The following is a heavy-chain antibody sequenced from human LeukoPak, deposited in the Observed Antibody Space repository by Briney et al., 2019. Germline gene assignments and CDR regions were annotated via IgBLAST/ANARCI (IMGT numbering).Heavy chain of an antibody. V-gene: IGHV3-23*01. CDR1: GFTFNTYA. CDR3: AKYSRPPSIDY. J-gene: IGHJ4*02. Sequence: GGSLRLSCAASGFTFNTYAMSWVRQAPGKGLEWVSAISGSGGTTYYADSVKGRFTISRDNSKNALYLQMNSLRAEDTAVYYCAKYSRPPSIDYWGQGTLVTVSS. CDR2: ISGSGGTT. D-gene: IGHD6-13*01.